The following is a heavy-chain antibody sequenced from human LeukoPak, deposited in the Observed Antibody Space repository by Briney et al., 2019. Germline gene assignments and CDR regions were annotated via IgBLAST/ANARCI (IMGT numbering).Heavy chain of an antibody. Sequence: GGSLRLSCAPSGFTFSSYGMHWVRQAPGKGREWVAVIWYDGSNKYYADSVKGRFTISRDNSKNTLYLQMDSLRAEDTAVDYCARDPGVRWLVGFDYWGQGTLVTVSS. CDR2: IWYDGSNK. CDR1: GFTFSSYG. D-gene: IGHD6-19*01. V-gene: IGHV3-33*01. J-gene: IGHJ4*02. CDR3: ARDPGVRWLVGFDY.